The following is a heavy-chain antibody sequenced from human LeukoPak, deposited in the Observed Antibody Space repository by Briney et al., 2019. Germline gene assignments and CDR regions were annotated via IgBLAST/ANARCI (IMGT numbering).Heavy chain of an antibody. CDR2: IKQDGSEK. Sequence: GGSLRLSCAASGFTFSSYWMSWVRQAPGKGLEWVANIKQDGSEKYYVDSVKGRFTISRDNAKNSLYPQMNSLRAEDTAVYYCASMYYYGSGSYLPFDYWGQGTLVTVSS. CDR3: ASMYYYGSGSYLPFDY. V-gene: IGHV3-7*03. D-gene: IGHD3-10*01. J-gene: IGHJ4*02. CDR1: GFTFSSYW.